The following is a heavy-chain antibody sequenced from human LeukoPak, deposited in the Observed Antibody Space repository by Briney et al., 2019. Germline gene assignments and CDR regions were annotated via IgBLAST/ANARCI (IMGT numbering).Heavy chain of an antibody. CDR2: IKSKADGGTA. J-gene: IGHJ2*01. Sequence: PGGSLRLSCAASGFTFSNAWMTWVRQAPGKGPEWVGRIKSKADGGTADYVAPVNGRFTISRDDSNKTLFLQMHSLKTEDTAVYYCTTRIMGATHRYFDLWGRGTLLTVSS. CDR1: GFTFSNAW. V-gene: IGHV3-15*01. CDR3: TTRIMGATHRYFDL. D-gene: IGHD1-26*01.